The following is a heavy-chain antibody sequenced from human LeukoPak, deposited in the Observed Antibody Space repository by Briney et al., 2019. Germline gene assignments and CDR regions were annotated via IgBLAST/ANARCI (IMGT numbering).Heavy chain of an antibody. Sequence: ASVKVSCKASGYTFTSYAMHWVRQAPGQRLEWMGWISAYNGNTNYAQSLQGRVTMTTDTSTSTVYMEMRSLTSDDTAVYYCARDLDQYNGRFGGFGHDFWGQGTLVTVSS. D-gene: IGHD3-10*01. CDR1: GYTFTSYA. J-gene: IGHJ4*02. V-gene: IGHV1-18*01. CDR3: ARDLDQYNGRFGGFGHDF. CDR2: ISAYNGNT.